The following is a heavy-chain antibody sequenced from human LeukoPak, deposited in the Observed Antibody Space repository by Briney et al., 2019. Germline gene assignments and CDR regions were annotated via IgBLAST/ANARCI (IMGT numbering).Heavy chain of an antibody. CDR2: IYYSGST. J-gene: IGHJ4*02. V-gene: IGHV4-31*03. D-gene: IGHD3-10*01. Sequence: SETLSLTCTVSGGSISSGGYYWSWIRQHPGKGLEWIGYIYYSGSTYYNPSLKSRVTISVDTSKNQFSLKLSSVTAADTAVYYCARAGRFGEYLVDYWGQGTLVTVSS. CDR1: GGSISSGGYY. CDR3: ARAGRFGEYLVDY.